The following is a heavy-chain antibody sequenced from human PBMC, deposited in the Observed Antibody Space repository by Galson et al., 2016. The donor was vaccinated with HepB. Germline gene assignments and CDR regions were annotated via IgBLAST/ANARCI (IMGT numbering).Heavy chain of an antibody. CDR3: ERHPIKGLGQGDDSSIHYYGFDY. CDR2: TYPGDSDT. J-gene: IGHJ4*02. Sequence: QSGAEVKKPGESLKISCRASGYDFTKYWIVWVRQMPGKGLEWMGTTYPGDSDTRYSPSFQGQVTIQADKSISTAYLQWSSLKASDTAIDYCERHPIKGLGQGDDSSIHYYGFDYWGQGALVTVSS. CDR1: GYDFTKYW. D-gene: IGHD3-22*01. V-gene: IGHV5-51*01.